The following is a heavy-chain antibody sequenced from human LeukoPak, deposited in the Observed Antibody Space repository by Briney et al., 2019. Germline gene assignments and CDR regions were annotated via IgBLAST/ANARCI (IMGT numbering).Heavy chain of an antibody. CDR3: ARGAWSSSWSDAFDI. J-gene: IGHJ3*02. CDR2: IYHNGST. D-gene: IGHD6-13*01. V-gene: IGHV4-4*02. Sequence: SETLSLTCAVSGGSISSSNWWSWVRQPPGKGLEWIGEIYHNGSTNYNPSLKSRVTISVDKSKNQFSLKLSSVTAADTAVYYCARGAWSSSWSDAFDIWGQGTMVTVSS. CDR1: GGSISSSNW.